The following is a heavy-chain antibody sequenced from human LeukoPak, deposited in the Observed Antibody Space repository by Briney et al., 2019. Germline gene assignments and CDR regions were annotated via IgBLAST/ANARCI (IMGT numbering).Heavy chain of an antibody. D-gene: IGHD5/OR15-5a*01. CDR3: AGAHVSDYCRYYYMDV. CDR2: ISSSLKTI. V-gene: IGHV3-48*03. J-gene: IGHJ6*03. CDR1: EFTFRSYE. Sequence: GGSLRLSCAASEFTFRSYEMNWVRQAPGRGLEWVAYISSSLKTIYYSDSVTGRFTISRDNAKNSLYLQMSSLRAEDTAVYYCAGAHVSDYCRYYYMDVWGKGTTVTVSS.